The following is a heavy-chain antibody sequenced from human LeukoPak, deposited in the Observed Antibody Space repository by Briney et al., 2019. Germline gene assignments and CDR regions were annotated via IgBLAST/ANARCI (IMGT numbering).Heavy chain of an antibody. Sequence: GGSLRLSCAPSGFTFSTYTMGWVRQAPGKGLEWVSSISSRGESTDYADSVKGRFTISRDNSEDTLFLQMNSLRADDTAVYYCAKALISLSTFDYWGQGTLVTVSS. CDR3: AKALISLSTFDY. CDR2: ISSRGEST. CDR1: GFTFSTYT. D-gene: IGHD2/OR15-2a*01. V-gene: IGHV3-23*01. J-gene: IGHJ4*02.